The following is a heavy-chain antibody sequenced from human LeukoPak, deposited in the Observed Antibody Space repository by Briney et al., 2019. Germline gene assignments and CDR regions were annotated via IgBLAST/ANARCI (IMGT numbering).Heavy chain of an antibody. CDR3: AHSIRFLEWLSTYYFDY. CDR1: GFSLSTSGVG. CDR2: IYWDDDK. D-gene: IGHD3-3*01. V-gene: IGHV2-5*02. J-gene: IGHJ4*02. Sequence: SGPTLVNPTQTLTLTCTFSGFSLSTSGVGVGWIRQPPGKALEWLALIYWDDDKRYSPSLKSRLTITKDTSKSQVVLTMTNMDPVDTATYYCAHSIRFLEWLSTYYFDYWGQGTLVTVSS.